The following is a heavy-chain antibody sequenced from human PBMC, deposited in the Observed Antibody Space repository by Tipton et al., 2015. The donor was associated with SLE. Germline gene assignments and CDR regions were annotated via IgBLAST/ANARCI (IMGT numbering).Heavy chain of an antibody. CDR1: GGSISSGFYY. D-gene: IGHD2-2*01. CDR2: IYVSGST. V-gene: IGHV4-61*02. Sequence: TLSLTCTVSGGSISSGFYYWSWIRQPAGKGLEWIGRIYVSGSTNYNPSLKSRVTMSVDVSKNQFSLKLSSVTAADTAVYYCARVPAVYYYYMDVWGKGTTVTVSS. CDR3: ARVPAVYYYYMDV. J-gene: IGHJ6*03.